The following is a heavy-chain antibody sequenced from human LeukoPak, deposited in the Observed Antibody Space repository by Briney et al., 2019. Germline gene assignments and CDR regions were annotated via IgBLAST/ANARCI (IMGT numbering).Heavy chain of an antibody. CDR3: AKVRNSVQVHHHGLDI. Sequence: PGGSLRLSCAASGFTFSSFAMSWVRQAPGKGLEWVSGISGNGGNTYYADSGKGRCTISRDNPTNTLYLQMNSLKAEDTSIYHCAKVRNSVQVHHHGLDIWGKGTTVTVSS. CDR2: ISGNGGNT. CDR1: GFTFSSFA. D-gene: IGHD5/OR15-5a*01. V-gene: IGHV3-23*01. J-gene: IGHJ6*04.